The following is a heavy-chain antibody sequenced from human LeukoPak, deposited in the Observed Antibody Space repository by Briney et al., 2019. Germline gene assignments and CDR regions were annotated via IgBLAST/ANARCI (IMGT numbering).Heavy chain of an antibody. Sequence: ASVKVSCKASGYTFTGYYMHWVRQAPGQGLEWMGWINPNSGGTKYAQKFQGRVTMTRDTSISTAYMELSSLTSDDTAVYYCARELLPPVTEGWFDPWGQGTLVTVSS. CDR3: ARELLPPVTEGWFDP. CDR2: INPNSGGT. CDR1: GYTFTGYY. D-gene: IGHD3-22*01. J-gene: IGHJ5*02. V-gene: IGHV1-2*02.